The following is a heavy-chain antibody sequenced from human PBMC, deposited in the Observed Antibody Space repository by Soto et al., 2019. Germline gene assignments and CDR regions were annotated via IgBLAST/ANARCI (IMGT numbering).Heavy chain of an antibody. D-gene: IGHD1-26*01. J-gene: IGHJ5*02. Sequence: QVQLQESGPGLVKPSETLALTCTVSGGSISSDCWSWIRQPPGKGPEWIGHIYHSGSTNYHPSLERRVSTSICTSIRLFSLMLPPVAAADTLVYFCSRETYYAYLDPWGQGTPVTVSS. V-gene: IGHV4-59*12. CDR3: SRETYYAYLDP. CDR2: IYHSGST. CDR1: GGSISSDC.